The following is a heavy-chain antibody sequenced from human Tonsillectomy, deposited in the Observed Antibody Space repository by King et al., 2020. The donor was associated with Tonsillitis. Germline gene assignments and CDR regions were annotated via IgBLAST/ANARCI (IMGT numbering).Heavy chain of an antibody. CDR3: AGDTLRFSFRPNWYFDL. Sequence: QLVQSGAEVKKPGSSVKVSCKVSGGTFSSYAISWVRQAPGQGLEWMGGLIPLFGTGNYAQKFQGRVTITADKSTTTVSMELSGLRYEDTAVYYCAGDTLRFSFRPNWYFDLWGRGTLVTVSS. J-gene: IGHJ2*01. D-gene: IGHD5-12*01. V-gene: IGHV1-69*06. CDR2: LIPLFGTG. CDR1: GGTFSSYA.